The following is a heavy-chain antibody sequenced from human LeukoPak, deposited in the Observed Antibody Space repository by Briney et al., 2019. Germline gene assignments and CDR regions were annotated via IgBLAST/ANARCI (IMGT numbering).Heavy chain of an antibody. CDR3: ARGFLAAVAGPTSLIDY. CDR2: ISSSGSTI. Sequence: GGSLRLSCAASGFTFSSYEMNWVRQAPGKGLEWVSYISSSGSTIYYADSVKGRFTISRDNAKNSLYLQMNSLRAEDTAVYYCARGFLAAVAGPTSLIDYWGQGTLVTVSS. J-gene: IGHJ4*02. CDR1: GFTFSSYE. D-gene: IGHD6-19*01. V-gene: IGHV3-48*03.